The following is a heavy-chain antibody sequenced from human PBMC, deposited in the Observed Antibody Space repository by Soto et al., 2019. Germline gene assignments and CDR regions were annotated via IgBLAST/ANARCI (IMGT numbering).Heavy chain of an antibody. V-gene: IGHV3-23*01. Sequence: EVPLLESGGGLVQPGGSLRLSCAASGFTFSSYAMGWVRQAPGKGLEWVSAISDSGGITYYADSVKGRFTVSRDNSKNTRYLQMNNLTAEDTAVYYGAKNVAYGVVFVYFDYWGQGGLVT. CDR1: GFTFSSYA. J-gene: IGHJ4*02. CDR2: ISDSGGIT. D-gene: IGHD3-3*01. CDR3: AKNVAYGVVFVYFDY.